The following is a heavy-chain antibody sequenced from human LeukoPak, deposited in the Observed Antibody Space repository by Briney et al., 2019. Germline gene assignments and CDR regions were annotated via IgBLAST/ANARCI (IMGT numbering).Heavy chain of an antibody. V-gene: IGHV3-23*01. D-gene: IGHD1-26*01. J-gene: IGHJ6*02. CDR2: ISGSGGAGI. Sequence: GGSLRLSCAGSGFTFSSYAMSWFRQAPGKGLEWVSTISGSGGAGIYYADSVKGRFTVSRDNSRNTLYLPMNSLRAEDTAVYYCVKDRGGSPFYGMDVWGQGTTVTVSS. CDR1: GFTFSSYA. CDR3: VKDRGGSPFYGMDV.